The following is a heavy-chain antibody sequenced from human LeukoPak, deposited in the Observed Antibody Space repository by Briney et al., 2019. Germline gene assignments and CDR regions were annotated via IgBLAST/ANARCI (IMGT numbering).Heavy chain of an antibody. CDR2: ISYSGGP. CDR3: ARLRLTTVRGVLYYYYYMDV. V-gene: IGHV4-59*12. J-gene: IGHJ6*03. CDR1: GDSISSYH. Sequence: SETLSLTCTVSGDSISSYHWSWIRQPPGKGLEWIGYISYSGGPNYNPSHKSRVTISVDTSKNQFSLKLSSVTAADTAVYYCARLRLTTVRGVLYYYYYMDVWGKGTTVTISS. D-gene: IGHD3-10*01.